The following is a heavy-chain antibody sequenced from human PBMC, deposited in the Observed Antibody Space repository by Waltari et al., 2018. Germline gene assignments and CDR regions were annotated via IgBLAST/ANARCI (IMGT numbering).Heavy chain of an antibody. Sequence: QLQLQESGPGLVKHSETLSLTCTVSGGSVSSRSYSWGWIRRPPGKGLEWIGSIKYSGRTYYNPSLKSRVTISVDTSKNQFSLKVNSVTAADTAVYSCARRAPDSSGSQYYFDHWGQGTLVTVSS. J-gene: IGHJ4*02. V-gene: IGHV4-39*01. CDR2: IKYSGRT. CDR3: ARRAPDSSGSQYYFDH. CDR1: GGSVSSRSYS. D-gene: IGHD3-22*01.